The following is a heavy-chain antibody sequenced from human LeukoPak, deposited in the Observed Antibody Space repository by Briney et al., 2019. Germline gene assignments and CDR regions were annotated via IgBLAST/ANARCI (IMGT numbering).Heavy chain of an antibody. CDR2: IYYSGST. D-gene: IGHD1-1*01. Sequence: SETLSLTCTVSGGSISSGDYYWSWIRQPPGKGLEWIGYIYYSGSTYYNPSLKSRVTISVDASKNQFSLKLSSVTAADTAVYYCAREGVYGIIDYWGQGTLVTVSS. CDR3: AREGVYGIIDY. V-gene: IGHV4-30-4*02. J-gene: IGHJ4*02. CDR1: GGSISSGDYY.